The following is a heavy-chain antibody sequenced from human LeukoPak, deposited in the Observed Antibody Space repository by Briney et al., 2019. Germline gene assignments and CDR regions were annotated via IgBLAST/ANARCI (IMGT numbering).Heavy chain of an antibody. CDR3: AKTSGYYSD. J-gene: IGHJ4*02. V-gene: IGHV3-23*01. CDR1: GFTFSSYG. Sequence: AGGSLRLSCAASGFTFSSYGMNWVRQAPGKGLEWVSGISGSGGTTYYADSVKGRFTISRDNSKNSLSLQVSSLRAEDTAVYYCAKTSGYYSDWGQGTLVTVSS. D-gene: IGHD3-22*01. CDR2: ISGSGGTT.